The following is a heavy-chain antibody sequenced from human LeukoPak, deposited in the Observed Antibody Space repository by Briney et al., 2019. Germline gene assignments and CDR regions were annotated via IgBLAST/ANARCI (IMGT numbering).Heavy chain of an antibody. D-gene: IGHD3-22*01. CDR2: ISGSGGST. J-gene: IGHJ4*02. CDR3: AKYDGSVFPPYYFDY. Sequence: GGSLRLSCAASGFTFSSYAMSWVRQAPGKGLEWVSAISGSGGSTYYADSVKGRFTISRDNSKNTLYLQMNSLRAEDTAVYYGAKYDGSVFPPYYFDYGGREPLATVSS. CDR1: GFTFSSYA. V-gene: IGHV3-23*01.